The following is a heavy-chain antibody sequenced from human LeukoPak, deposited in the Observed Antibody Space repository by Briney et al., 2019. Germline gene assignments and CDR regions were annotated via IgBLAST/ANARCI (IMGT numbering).Heavy chain of an antibody. CDR3: ARVYYAPTGNGMDV. J-gene: IGHJ6*02. D-gene: IGHD3-22*01. CDR2: IYYGGST. Sequence: PSETLSLTCTVSGGSISSYYWSWIRQPPGKGLEWIGYIYYGGSTNYNPSLKSRVTISVDTSKNQFSLKLSSVTAADTAVYYCARVYYAPTGNGMDVWGQGTTVTVSS. V-gene: IGHV4-59*01. CDR1: GGSISSYY.